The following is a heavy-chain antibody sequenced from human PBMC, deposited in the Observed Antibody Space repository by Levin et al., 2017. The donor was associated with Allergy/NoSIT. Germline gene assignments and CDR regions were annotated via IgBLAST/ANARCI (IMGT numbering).Heavy chain of an antibody. Sequence: SKTLSLTCAVSGYSISSGYYWGWIRQSPGKGLEWIGTIYRGGSIYYSSSLRSRVTISVDTSKNQFSLTLTSVTAADTAVYFCARFGASRSLSVAYYYYGLDVWGQGTTVTVSS. V-gene: IGHV4-38-2*01. CDR1: GYSISSGYY. D-gene: IGHD3-16*01. CDR3: ARFGASRSLSVAYYYYGLDV. CDR2: IYRGGSI. J-gene: IGHJ6*02.